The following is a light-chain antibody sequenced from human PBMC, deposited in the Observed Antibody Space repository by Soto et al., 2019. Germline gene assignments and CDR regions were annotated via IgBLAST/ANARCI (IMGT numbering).Light chain of an antibody. CDR1: QSITNNY. V-gene: IGKV3-20*01. Sequence: TQSPSTLSASVGDTVTITCRASQSITNNYFAWYQQKPGRALRLLIDGASTRATGIPDRFSGSGSGTDFTLTISRLEPEDVAVYYCQQYEAVVTFGQGTKVEI. CDR3: QQYEAVVT. J-gene: IGKJ1*01. CDR2: GAS.